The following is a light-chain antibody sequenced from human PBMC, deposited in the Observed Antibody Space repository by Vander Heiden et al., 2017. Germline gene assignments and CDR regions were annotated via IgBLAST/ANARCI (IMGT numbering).Light chain of an antibody. CDR1: QSVSRSY. V-gene: IGKV3-20*01. CDR2: GAS. CDR3: QQYGSTTWT. Sequence: EIVFTQPPGTLSLSPGERGTTSCRASQSVSRSYLAWYQQKPGQAPKLLIYGASSRATGIPDRFSGSGSGTDFTLTISRLEPEDFAVYYCQQYGSTTWTFGQGTKVEIK. J-gene: IGKJ1*01.